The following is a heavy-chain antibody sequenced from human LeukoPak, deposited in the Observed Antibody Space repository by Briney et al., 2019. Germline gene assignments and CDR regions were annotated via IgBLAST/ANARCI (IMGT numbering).Heavy chain of an antibody. CDR3: ARDTGDPSRGALSSVDY. V-gene: IGHV1-18*01. D-gene: IGHD2-21*02. Sequence: GASVKVSCKASGYTFTSYCISWGRQDPGQGLEWMGWISGDNGKTKYGQDHQGRAAMTTDTSTSTAYMEVRSLRSDDTAVYYCARDTGDPSRGALSSVDYWGQGTLVTVSA. J-gene: IGHJ4*02. CDR2: ISGDNGKT. CDR1: GYTFTSYC.